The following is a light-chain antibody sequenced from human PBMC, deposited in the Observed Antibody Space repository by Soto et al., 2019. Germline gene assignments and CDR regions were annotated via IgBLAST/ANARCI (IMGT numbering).Light chain of an antibody. V-gene: IGKV1-39*01. CDR3: QQYNSYST. Sequence: DLSITQSSSSLCASLGDRGPITFRASQTISTYLNWYQQKPGKDPRLLIYDASSLLSGVPSRFSGSGSGTDFTLTISSLQPEDFATYYCQQYNSYSTVGQGTKVDIK. CDR1: QTISTY. CDR2: DAS. J-gene: IGKJ1*01.